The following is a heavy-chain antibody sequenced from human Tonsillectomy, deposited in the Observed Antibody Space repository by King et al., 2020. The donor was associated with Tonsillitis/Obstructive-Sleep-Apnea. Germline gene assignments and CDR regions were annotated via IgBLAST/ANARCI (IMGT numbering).Heavy chain of an antibody. Sequence: VQLVESGGGLVQPGGSLRLSCAASGFSFSTYDMSWVRQAPRKGLEWVSTVSGSSDRTYYADSVKGRFTISRDNSKNTLYLQMNTLRVDDTAVYYCAARSGIYDWGQGGLVTVSS. J-gene: IGHJ4*02. V-gene: IGHV3-23*04. CDR2: VSGSSDRT. CDR1: GFSFSTYD. CDR3: AARSGIYD. D-gene: IGHD2-15*01.